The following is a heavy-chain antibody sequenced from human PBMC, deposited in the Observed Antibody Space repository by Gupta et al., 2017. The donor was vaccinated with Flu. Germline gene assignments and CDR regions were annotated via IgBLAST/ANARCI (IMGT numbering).Heavy chain of an antibody. V-gene: IGHV3-21*01. Sequence: GKGLEWVSSSSRTGSSIYYADSVKGRFTISRDNGINSLFLQMSSLRAEDSAVYYCASALVWFGYLPLTEDYWGQGTPVTVSS. CDR2: SSRTGSSI. J-gene: IGHJ4*02. D-gene: IGHD3-10*01. CDR3: ASALVWFGYLPLTEDY.